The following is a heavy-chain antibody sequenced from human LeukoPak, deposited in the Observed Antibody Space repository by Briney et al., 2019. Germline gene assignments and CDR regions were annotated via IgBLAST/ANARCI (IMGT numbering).Heavy chain of an antibody. V-gene: IGHV3-30-3*01. J-gene: IGHJ4*02. D-gene: IGHD6-13*01. Sequence: GGSLRLSCAASGFTFSSYAMHWVRQAPGKGLEWVAVISYDGSNKYYADSVKGRFTISRDISKNTLYLQMNSLRAEDTAVYYCARDKEYSSSWRTLYYFDYWGQGTLVTVSS. CDR2: ISYDGSNK. CDR3: ARDKEYSSSWRTLYYFDY. CDR1: GFTFSSYA.